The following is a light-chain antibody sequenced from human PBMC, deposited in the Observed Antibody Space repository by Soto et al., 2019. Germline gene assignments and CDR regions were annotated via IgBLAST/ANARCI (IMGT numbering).Light chain of an antibody. CDR2: DVT. Sequence: QSALTQPPSVSGSPGQSVTISCTGTSSDVGGYDYVSWYQQRPGKAPKLLIYDVTKRPSGVPYRFSGSKSGNTASLTVSGLQAEDEATYYCTSYAGNNDGVFGGGTKLTVL. CDR3: TSYAGNNDGV. V-gene: IGLV2-8*01. CDR1: SSDVGGYDY. J-gene: IGLJ3*02.